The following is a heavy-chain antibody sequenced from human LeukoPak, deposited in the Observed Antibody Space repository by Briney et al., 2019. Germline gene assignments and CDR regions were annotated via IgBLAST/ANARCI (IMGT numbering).Heavy chain of an antibody. D-gene: IGHD3-3*01. CDR2: FDPEDGET. CDR1: VYTLTELS. Sequence: ASVKVSCKVSVYTLTELSMHWVRQAPGKGLEWMGGFDPEDGETIYAQKFQGRVTMTEDTSTDTAYMELSSLRSEDTAVYYCANLRFLEWYLDYWGQGTLVTVSS. V-gene: IGHV1-24*01. CDR3: ANLRFLEWYLDY. J-gene: IGHJ4*02.